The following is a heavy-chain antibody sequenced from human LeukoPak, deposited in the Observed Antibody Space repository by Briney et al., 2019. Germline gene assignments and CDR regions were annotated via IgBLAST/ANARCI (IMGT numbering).Heavy chain of an antibody. CDR3: AKDFLPWSGYYDAFDI. J-gene: IGHJ3*02. CDR1: GFTFSSYA. CDR2: ISGGGVGT. D-gene: IGHD3-3*01. V-gene: IGHV3-23*01. Sequence: GGSLRLSCAASGFTFSSYAMSWVRQAPGKGLEWVSAISGGGVGTYHANSVKGRFAISRDNSKNTMYLQMNSLRVEDTAVYYCAKDFLPWSGYYDAFDIWGQGTMVTVSS.